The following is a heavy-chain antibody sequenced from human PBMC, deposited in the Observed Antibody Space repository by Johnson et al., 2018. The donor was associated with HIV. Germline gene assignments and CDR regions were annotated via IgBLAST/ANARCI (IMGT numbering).Heavy chain of an antibody. V-gene: IGHV3-20*04. CDR2: INWTGGSI. CDR1: GFMFGDYD. CDR3: ASSRDGYKGDNAFDI. J-gene: IGHJ3*02. Sequence: VQLVESGGVVVQPGGSLRLSCAASGFMFGDYDMTWVRQVPGKGLEWVSGINWTGGSIGYSDSVKGRCTISRANVKNSLYLQMNSLRAEDTALYYCASSRDGYKGDNAFDIWGQGTMVTVSS. D-gene: IGHD5-24*01.